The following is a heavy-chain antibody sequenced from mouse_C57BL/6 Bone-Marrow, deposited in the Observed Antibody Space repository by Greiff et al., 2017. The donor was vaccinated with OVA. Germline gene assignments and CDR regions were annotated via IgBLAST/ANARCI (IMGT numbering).Heavy chain of an antibody. CDR2: IYPGDGDT. CDR1: GYAFSSSW. Sequence: QVQLKQSGPELVKPGASVKISCKASGYAFSSSWMNWVKQRPGKGLGWIGRIYPGDGDTNYNGKFKGKATLTADKSSSTAYMQLSRLTSEDSAVYFCARGRGYAMDYWGQGTSVTVSS. CDR3: ARGRGYAMDY. J-gene: IGHJ4*01. V-gene: IGHV1-82*01.